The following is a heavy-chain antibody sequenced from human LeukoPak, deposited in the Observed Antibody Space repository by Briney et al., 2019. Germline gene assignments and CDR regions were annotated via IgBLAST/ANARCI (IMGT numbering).Heavy chain of an antibody. J-gene: IGHJ4*02. D-gene: IGHD6-19*01. Sequence: PGGSLRLSCAASGFTFSSYGMSWVRQAPGKGLEWVSAISGSGGSTYYADSVKGRFTIPRDNSKNTLYLQMNSLRAEDTAVYYCAKDPPLEVAGIFDYWGQGTLVTVSS. V-gene: IGHV3-23*01. CDR2: ISGSGGST. CDR3: AKDPPLEVAGIFDY. CDR1: GFTFSSYG.